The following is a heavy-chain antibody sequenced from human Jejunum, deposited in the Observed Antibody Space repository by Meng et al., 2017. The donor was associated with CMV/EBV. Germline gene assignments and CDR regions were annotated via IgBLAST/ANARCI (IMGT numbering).Heavy chain of an antibody. CDR1: GGSSRTHY. CDR3: ARENSGYDY. Sequence: ESGPVLVKPSGTRSLIGTVSGGSSRTHYWSWIRQPARKGLEWIGRIYTSGSTHYNPSLKSRVTMSVDTSKNRFSLKLSSVTAADTAVYYCARENSGYDYWGQGTLVTVSS. CDR2: IYTSGST. V-gene: IGHV4-4*07. J-gene: IGHJ4*02. D-gene: IGHD5-12*01.